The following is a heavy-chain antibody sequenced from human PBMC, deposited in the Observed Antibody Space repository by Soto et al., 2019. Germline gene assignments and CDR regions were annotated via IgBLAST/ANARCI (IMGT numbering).Heavy chain of an antibody. CDR3: TKEKSVMYSGYDAFDI. D-gene: IGHD5-12*01. CDR1: GFTFSSYE. Sequence: VRLSCAASGFTFSSYEMDWVRQAPVKGLEWVAYISSSGTILYGDSVKGRFTVSRDNADNSLYLQMNSLTAEDTAVYYCTKEKSVMYSGYDAFDIWGRGTMVTVSS. J-gene: IGHJ3*02. V-gene: IGHV3-48*03. CDR2: ISSSGTI.